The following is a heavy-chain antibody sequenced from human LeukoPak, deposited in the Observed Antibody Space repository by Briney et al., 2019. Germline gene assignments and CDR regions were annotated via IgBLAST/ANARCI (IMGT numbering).Heavy chain of an antibody. J-gene: IGHJ4*02. CDR1: GFTFSSYW. Sequence: PGGSLRLSCAASGFTFSSYWMSWVRQAPGKGLEWVANIKQDGSEKYYVDSVKGRFTISRDNAKNSLYLQMNSLRAEDTAVYYCARAGWELRSRFDYWGQGTLATVSS. CDR2: IKQDGSEK. CDR3: ARAGWELRSRFDY. D-gene: IGHD1-26*01. V-gene: IGHV3-7*01.